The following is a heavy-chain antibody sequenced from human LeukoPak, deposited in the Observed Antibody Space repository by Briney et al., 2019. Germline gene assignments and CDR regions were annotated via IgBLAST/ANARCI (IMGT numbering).Heavy chain of an antibody. D-gene: IGHD3-3*01. CDR2: ISNDGSRK. Sequence: QPGGSLRLSRAASGFTFSSYGMHWVRQAPGKGLEWVAIISNDGSRKYYAHSVEGRFTISRDNSKNTLYLQMDSLRAEDTAVYYCARDRAWNYFDYWGQGTLVTVSS. CDR1: GFTFSSYG. J-gene: IGHJ4*02. V-gene: IGHV3-30*03. CDR3: ARDRAWNYFDY.